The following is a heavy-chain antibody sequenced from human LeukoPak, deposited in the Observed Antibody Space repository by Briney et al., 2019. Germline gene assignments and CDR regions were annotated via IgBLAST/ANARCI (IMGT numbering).Heavy chain of an antibody. CDR2: INHSGST. J-gene: IGHJ4*02. CDR1: GGSFSGYY. D-gene: IGHD4-23*01. V-gene: IGHV4-34*01. CDR3: ARRIKGGYSGFDY. Sequence: SETLSLTCAVYGGSFSGYYWSWIRQPPGKGLEWIGEINHSGSTNYNPSLKSRVTISVDTSKNQFSLKLSSVTAADTAVYYCARRIKGGYSGFDYWGQGTLVTVSS.